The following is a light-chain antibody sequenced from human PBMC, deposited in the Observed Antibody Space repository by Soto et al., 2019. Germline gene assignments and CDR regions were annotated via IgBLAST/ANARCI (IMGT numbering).Light chain of an antibody. CDR1: QSDSSTY. CDR3: QQYGSSPIT. J-gene: IGKJ5*01. CDR2: GAS. Sequence: EIVLTQSPGTLSLSPGERATLSCRASQSDSSTYLAWYQQKPGQAPRLLIYGASSRATGIPDRFSGSGSGTDFTLTISRLEPEDFAAYYCQQYGSSPITFGQGTRLEIK. V-gene: IGKV3-20*01.